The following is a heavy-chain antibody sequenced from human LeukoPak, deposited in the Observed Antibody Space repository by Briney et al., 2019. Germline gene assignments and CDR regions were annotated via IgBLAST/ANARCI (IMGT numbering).Heavy chain of an antibody. CDR1: GGSFSSYY. CDR2: INHSGST. V-gene: IGHV4-34*01. CDR3: ARVLGGVTMVRGPYPMVDY. Sequence: SETLSLTCAVYGGSFSSYYWSWIRQPPGKGLEWIGEINHSGSTNYNPSLKSRVTISVDTSKNQFSLKLSSVTAADTAVYYCARVLGGVTMVRGPYPMVDYWGQGTLVTVSS. D-gene: IGHD3-10*01. J-gene: IGHJ4*02.